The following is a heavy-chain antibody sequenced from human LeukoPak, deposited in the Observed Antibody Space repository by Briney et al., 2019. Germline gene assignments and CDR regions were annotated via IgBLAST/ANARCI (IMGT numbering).Heavy chain of an antibody. D-gene: IGHD3-10*01. CDR3: AKASTMVRGSLIS. CDR1: GFTFSGYA. V-gene: IGHV3-23*01. J-gene: IGHJ4*02. CDR2: ISGSGGST. Sequence: GASLRLSCSASGFTFSGYAMSWVRQAPGKGLEWVSAISGSGGSTYYADSVKGRFTISRDNSKNTLYLQMNSLRAEDTAVYYCAKASTMVRGSLISWGQGTLVTVSS.